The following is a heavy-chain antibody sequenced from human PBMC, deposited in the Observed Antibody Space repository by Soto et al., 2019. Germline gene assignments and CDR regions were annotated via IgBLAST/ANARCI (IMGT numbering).Heavy chain of an antibody. D-gene: IGHD1-26*01. J-gene: IGHJ6*02. CDR1: GDSVSSNSAA. Sequence: SQTLSLTCAISGDSVSSNSAAWSWIRQSPSRGLEWLGRTFYRSKWYDDYAVSVKGRITINPDTSKNQFSLQLNSVTPEDTAVYYCAKEGGNHYYYYAMDVRGQGTTVTVSS. CDR3: AKEGGNHYYYYAMDV. V-gene: IGHV6-1*01. CDR2: TFYRSKWYD.